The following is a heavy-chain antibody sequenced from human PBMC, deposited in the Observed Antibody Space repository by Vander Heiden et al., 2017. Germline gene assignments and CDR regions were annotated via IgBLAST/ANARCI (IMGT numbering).Heavy chain of an antibody. CDR3: ARVPGSGSYRGRTFRY. D-gene: IGHD1-26*01. CDR1: GYTFTSYD. Sequence: QVQLVQSGAEVKKPGASVKVSCKATGYTFTSYDINWVRQATGQGLEWMGWMNPNSGNTGYAQKFQGRVTMTRNTSISTAYMELSSLRSEDTAVYYCARVPGSGSYRGRTFRYWGQGTLVTVSS. V-gene: IGHV1-8*01. J-gene: IGHJ4*02. CDR2: MNPNSGNT.